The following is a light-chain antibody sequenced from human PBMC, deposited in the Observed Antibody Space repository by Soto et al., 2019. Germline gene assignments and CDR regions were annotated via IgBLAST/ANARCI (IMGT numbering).Light chain of an antibody. CDR3: QQYGTSPWT. CDR1: QSVSSTY. V-gene: IGKV3-20*01. J-gene: IGKJ1*01. Sequence: EIVLAQSPGTLSLSPGERATLSCRASQSVSSTYLAWYQQNPGQAPSLLIYGASSRATSIPDRFSGSGSGTDFTLTISRLEPEDFAVYYCQQYGTSPWTFGQGTKVDIK. CDR2: GAS.